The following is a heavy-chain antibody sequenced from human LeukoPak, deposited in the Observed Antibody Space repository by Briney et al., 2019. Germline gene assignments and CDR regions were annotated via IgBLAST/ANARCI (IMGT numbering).Heavy chain of an antibody. Sequence: ASVKVSCKASGYSFSTHWMHWVRQAPGQGLEWMGIINPSGGFTSYAQKLQGRVTVTRDMSTSTVHMELSNLRSEDTAVYYCARDQSGEWELLSGWWFDPWGQGTLVTVSS. V-gene: IGHV1-46*01. D-gene: IGHD1-26*01. CDR3: ARDQSGEWELLSGWWFDP. CDR1: GYSFSTHW. J-gene: IGHJ5*02. CDR2: INPSGGFT.